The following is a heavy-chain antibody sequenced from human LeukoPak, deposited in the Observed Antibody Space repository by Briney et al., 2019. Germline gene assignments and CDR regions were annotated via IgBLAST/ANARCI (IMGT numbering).Heavy chain of an antibody. CDR3: ARGRMRFVY. CDR2: IKEDGSEK. D-gene: IGHD2-8*01. Sequence: SGGSLRLSCAASGFTFSSYWMTWVRQAPGKGLEWVANIKEDGSEKYYVDSVKGRFTISRDNAKDSLYLQMNSLRGEDTAVYYCARGRMRFVYWGQGTQVTVSS. V-gene: IGHV3-7*05. J-gene: IGHJ4*02. CDR1: GFTFSSYW.